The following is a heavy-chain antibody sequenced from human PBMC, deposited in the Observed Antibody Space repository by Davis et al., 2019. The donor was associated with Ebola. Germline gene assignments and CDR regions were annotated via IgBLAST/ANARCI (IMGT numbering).Heavy chain of an antibody. Sequence: AASVKVSCKASGYTFTSYAMNWVRQAPGQGLEWMGWINTNTGNPTYAQGFTGRFVFSLDTSVSTAYLQIGSLKAEDTAVYYCARGVVVGANWFDPWGQGTLVTVSS. CDR3: ARGVVVGANWFDP. V-gene: IGHV7-4-1*01. CDR1: GYTFTSYA. D-gene: IGHD2-15*01. CDR2: INTNTGNP. J-gene: IGHJ5*02.